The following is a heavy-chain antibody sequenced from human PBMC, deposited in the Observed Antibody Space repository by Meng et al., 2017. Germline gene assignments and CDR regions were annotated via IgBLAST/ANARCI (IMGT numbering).Heavy chain of an antibody. J-gene: IGHJ5*02. CDR1: GFTFRDYY. CDR2: ISTTGSSI. Sequence: VELVELGGGLVKAGGSLRLSCAASGFTFRDYYMTWIRQAPGKGLEWVSSISTTGSSIYYADSVKGRFSISRDNAENSLYLQINSLRVEDTAVYYCARDHGFLNWFDPWGQGTLVTVSS. CDR3: ARDHGFLNWFDP. V-gene: IGHV3-11*04. D-gene: IGHD2/OR15-2a*01.